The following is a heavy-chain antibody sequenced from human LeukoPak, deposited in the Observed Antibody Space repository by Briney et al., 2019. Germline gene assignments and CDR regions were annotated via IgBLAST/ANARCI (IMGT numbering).Heavy chain of an antibody. CDR1: GFTFSSYA. V-gene: IGHV3-30*04. D-gene: IGHD6-19*01. CDR2: ISYDGSNK. CDR3: ARDGDGYSSGWYYPY. Sequence: GGSLRLSCAASGFTFSSYAMHWVRQAPGKGLEWVAVISYDGSNKYYADSVKGRFTIPRDNSKNTLYLQMNSLRAEDTAVYYCARDGDGYSSGWYYPYWGQGTLVTVSS. J-gene: IGHJ4*02.